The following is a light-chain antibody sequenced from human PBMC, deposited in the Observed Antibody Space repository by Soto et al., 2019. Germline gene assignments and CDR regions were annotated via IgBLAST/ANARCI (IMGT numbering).Light chain of an antibody. J-gene: IGKJ2*01. V-gene: IGKV3-15*01. CDR2: GAS. Sequence: EIVMTQSAATLSVSPGERATLSCRASQSVSSNLAWYQQKPGQAPRLLIYGASTRATGIPARFSGSGSGTEFTLTISSLQSEDFAVYDCQQYNNWPPRYTFGQGTKLEIK. CDR3: QQYNNWPPRYT. CDR1: QSVSSN.